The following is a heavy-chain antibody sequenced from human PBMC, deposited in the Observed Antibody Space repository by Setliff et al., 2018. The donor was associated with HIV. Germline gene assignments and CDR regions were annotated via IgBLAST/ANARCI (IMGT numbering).Heavy chain of an antibody. CDR2: INAGNGNT. D-gene: IGHD5-12*01. CDR3: ARAWSTGYSGYVAPAY. V-gene: IGHV1-3*01. Sequence: GASVKVSCKASGYTFTSYAMHWVRQAPGQRLEWMGWINAGNGNTKYSQKFQGRVTITRDTSASTAYMELSSLRSEDTAVYYCARAWSTGYSGYVAPAYWGQGTLVTVSS. CDR1: GYTFTSYA. J-gene: IGHJ4*02.